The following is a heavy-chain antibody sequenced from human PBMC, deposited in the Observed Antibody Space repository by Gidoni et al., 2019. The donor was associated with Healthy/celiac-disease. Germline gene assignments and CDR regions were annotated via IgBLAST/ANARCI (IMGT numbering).Heavy chain of an antibody. Sequence: EVQLVESGGGLVKPGGYLRLSCAASRFLFSNAWLSWVRQAPGKGLEWVGRIKSKTDGGTTDYAAPGKGRFTTSRDDSKNTLYLQMNSLKTEDTAVYYCTTDYDFWSGYYLWTGGVPNDYWGQGTLVTVSS. D-gene: IGHD3-3*01. CDR3: TTDYDFWSGYYLWTGGVPNDY. CDR1: RFLFSNAW. V-gene: IGHV3-15*01. J-gene: IGHJ4*02. CDR2: IKSKTDGGTT.